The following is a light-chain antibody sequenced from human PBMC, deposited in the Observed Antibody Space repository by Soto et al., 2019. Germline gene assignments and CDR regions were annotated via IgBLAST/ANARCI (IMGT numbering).Light chain of an antibody. J-gene: IGKJ5*01. CDR3: QQSYNIPRT. V-gene: IGKV1-39*01. CDR1: QSISSY. CDR2: RAS. Sequence: DIQLTQSPSSLSASVGDRVTISCRASQSISSYLNWYQQKPGTAPRLLIYRASSVKTGVPPRFSGGGSGTDFTLTISSLQPEDFATYYCQQSYNIPRTFGQGTRLEIK.